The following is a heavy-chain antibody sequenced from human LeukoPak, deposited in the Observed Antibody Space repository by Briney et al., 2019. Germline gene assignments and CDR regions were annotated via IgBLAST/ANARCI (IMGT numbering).Heavy chain of an antibody. V-gene: IGHV4-4*07. D-gene: IGHD6-13*01. CDR1: GGSFSNYY. J-gene: IGHJ4*01. CDR2: IYHTGDT. Sequence: SETLSLTCSLSGGSFSNYYWHWIRQSAEKGLEWIGHIYHTGDTNDNPSLKSRLTISVDKSRNLFSLRLTSVTAADTAIYYCARGGSKSWYPLMKWGQGTLVTVSS. CDR3: ARGGSKSWYPLMK.